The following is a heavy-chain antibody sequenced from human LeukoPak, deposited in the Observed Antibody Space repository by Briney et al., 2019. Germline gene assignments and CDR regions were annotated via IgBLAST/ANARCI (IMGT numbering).Heavy chain of an antibody. CDR2: IYYSGST. V-gene: IGHV4-30-4*08. J-gene: IGHJ4*02. CDR1: GDSISSGDYY. CDR3: ARDTLELHFDY. Sequence: SQTLSLTCTVSGDSISSGDYYWSWIRQPPGKGLEWIGYIYYSGSTYYNPSLKSRVTISVDTSKNQFSLKLSSVTAADTAVYYCARDTLELHFDYWGQGTLVTVSS. D-gene: IGHD1-26*01.